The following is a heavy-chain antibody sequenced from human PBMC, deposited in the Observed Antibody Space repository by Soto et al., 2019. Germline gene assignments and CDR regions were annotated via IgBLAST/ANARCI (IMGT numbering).Heavy chain of an antibody. V-gene: IGHV3-23*01. CDR2: ISGSGGST. D-gene: IGHD2-2*01. CDR3: ARDLGYCTSTRCYSSQGPLDY. Sequence: EVQLLESGGGLVQPGGSLRLSCAASGFTFSSYAMSWVRQAPGKGLEWVSAISGSGGSTYYADSVKGRFTISRDNSKNTVYLQMNSLRPEDTAMYHCARDLGYCTSTRCYSSQGPLDYWGQGTLVTVSS. CDR1: GFTFSSYA. J-gene: IGHJ4*02.